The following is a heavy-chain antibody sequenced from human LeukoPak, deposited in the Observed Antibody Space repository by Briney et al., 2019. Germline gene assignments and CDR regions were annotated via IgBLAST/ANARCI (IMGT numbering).Heavy chain of an antibody. CDR3: AKGRGYGNHDAFDI. J-gene: IGHJ3*02. V-gene: IGHV3-23*01. CDR1: GFTFSNYA. Sequence: PGGSLRLSCAASGFTFSNYATSWVRQAPGKGLEWVSAISGSGGNTYYADSGKGRFAISRDNSKNTLFLQMNSLRAEDTAIYYCAKGRGYGNHDAFDIWGQGTMVTVSS. D-gene: IGHD5-18*01. CDR2: ISGSGGNT.